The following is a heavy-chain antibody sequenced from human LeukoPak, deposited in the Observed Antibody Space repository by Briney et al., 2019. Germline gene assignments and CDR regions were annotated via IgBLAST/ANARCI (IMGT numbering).Heavy chain of an antibody. D-gene: IGHD3-10*01. CDR1: GYSFTSYW. CDR2: IYPGDSDT. V-gene: IGHV5-51*01. J-gene: IGHJ5*02. Sequence: GESLKISCKGSGYSFTSYWIGWVRQMPGKGLEWMGIIYPGDSDTRYSPSFQGQVTISADKSISTAYLQWSSLKASDTAMYYCASLTGGMLYYYGSGHHVSNWFDPWGQGTLVTVSS. CDR3: ASLTGGMLYYYGSGHHVSNWFDP.